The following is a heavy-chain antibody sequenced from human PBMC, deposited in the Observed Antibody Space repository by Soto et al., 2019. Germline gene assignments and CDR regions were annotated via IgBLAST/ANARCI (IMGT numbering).Heavy chain of an antibody. CDR1: GDSVSSSSAA. J-gene: IGHJ6*02. Sequence: RSQTLSLTCDISGDSVSSSSAAWNWIRQSPSRGLEWLGRTYYRSKWIHEYTLSMESRITINPDTSKNQFSLHIYSVTPEDTAVYYCAGVVWFRGMDVWGQGTPVTVSS. V-gene: IGHV6-1*01. CDR3: AGVVWFRGMDV. CDR2: TYYRSKWIH. D-gene: IGHD3-16*01.